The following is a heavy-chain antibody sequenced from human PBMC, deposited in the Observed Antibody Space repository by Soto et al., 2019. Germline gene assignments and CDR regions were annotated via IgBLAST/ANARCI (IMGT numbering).Heavy chain of an antibody. V-gene: IGHV3-30*18. J-gene: IGHJ6*02. D-gene: IGHD3-10*01. Sequence: QVQLVESGGGVVQPGRSLRLSCAASGFTFSTYGMHWVRQAPGKGLEWVAVISYDGRKKYHAESVKGRFTISRDNSKNTLYLQMNSLRAEDTAVYYCAKEVGVIQFNCGMDVVGPGTTVTVSS. CDR2: ISYDGRKK. CDR1: GFTFSTYG. CDR3: AKEVGVIQFNCGMDV.